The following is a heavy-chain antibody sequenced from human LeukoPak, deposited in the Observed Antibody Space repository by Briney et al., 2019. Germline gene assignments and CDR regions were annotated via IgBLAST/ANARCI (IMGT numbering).Heavy chain of an antibody. CDR1: GYTFTGYY. J-gene: IGHJ4*02. D-gene: IGHD3-10*01. V-gene: IGHV1-69*13. Sequence: SVKVSCKTSGYTFTGYYLHWVRQAPGQGLEWMGGIIPIFGSANYAQKFQGRVTITADESTSTAYMELSSLRSEDTAVYYCATATMVRDVHFDYWGQGTLVTVSS. CDR3: ATATMVRDVHFDY. CDR2: IIPIFGSA.